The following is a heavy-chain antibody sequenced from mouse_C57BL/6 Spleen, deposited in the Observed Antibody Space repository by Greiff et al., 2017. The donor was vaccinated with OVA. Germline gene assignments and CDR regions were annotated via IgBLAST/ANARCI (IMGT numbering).Heavy chain of an antibody. CDR1: GFTFSSYA. CDR2: ISDGGSYT. D-gene: IGHD1-1*01. Sequence: EVKLVESGGGLVKPGGSLKLSCAASGFTFSSYAMSWVRQTPEKRLEWVATISDGGSYTYYPDNVKGRFTISRDNAKNNLYLQMSHLKSEDTAMYYCARGAQYGSSPSWFAYWGQGTLVTVSA. CDR3: ARGAQYGSSPSWFAY. V-gene: IGHV5-4*03. J-gene: IGHJ3*01.